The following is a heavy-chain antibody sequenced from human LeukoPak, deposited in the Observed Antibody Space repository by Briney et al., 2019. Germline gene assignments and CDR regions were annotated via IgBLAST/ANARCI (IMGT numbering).Heavy chain of an antibody. D-gene: IGHD2-15*01. J-gene: IGHJ6*02. CDR2: IEYDGSNK. CDR3: ASLLLGDGMDV. V-gene: IGHV3-30*03. CDR1: GFTFSSYA. Sequence: GGSLRLSCAASGFTFSSYAMSWVRQAPGKGLEWVAVIEYDGSNKYYVDSVKGRFTISRDNPKNTVYLQMNSLRAEDTAVYYCASLLLGDGMDVWGQGTTVTVSS.